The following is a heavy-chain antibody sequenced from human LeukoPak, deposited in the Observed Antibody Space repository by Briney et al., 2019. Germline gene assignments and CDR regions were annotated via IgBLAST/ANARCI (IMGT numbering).Heavy chain of an antibody. V-gene: IGHV3-53*01. CDR2: IHSSGGT. CDR1: GFTGSNNY. CDR3: ARFSGSNLFAY. J-gene: IGHJ4*02. D-gene: IGHD1-26*01. Sequence: PGGSLRLSCAASGFTGSNNYMSWVRQAPGKGLEWVSAIHSSGGTYYADSVKGRFTISRDNAKNSLYLQTNSLRAEDTGVYYCARFSGSNLFAYWGQGTLVTVSS.